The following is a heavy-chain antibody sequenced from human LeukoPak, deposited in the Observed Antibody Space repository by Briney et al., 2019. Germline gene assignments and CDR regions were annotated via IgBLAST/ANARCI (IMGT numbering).Heavy chain of an antibody. Sequence: GGSLRLSCAASGFTFRSYAMQWVRQAPGKGLEWVSYISSSSSFTNYADSVEGRFTISRDNAKNSLYLQMNSLRAEDTAVYYCARTYYYDSSGYYAYFDYWGLGTLVTVSS. V-gene: IGHV3-21*05. J-gene: IGHJ4*02. CDR3: ARTYYYDSSGYYAYFDY. D-gene: IGHD3-22*01. CDR1: GFTFRSYA. CDR2: ISSSSSFT.